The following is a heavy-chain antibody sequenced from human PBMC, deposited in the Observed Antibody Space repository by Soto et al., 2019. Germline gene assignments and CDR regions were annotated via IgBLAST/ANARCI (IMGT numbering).Heavy chain of an antibody. J-gene: IGHJ4*02. V-gene: IGHV3-74*01. CDR1: GFTFSSYW. D-gene: IGHD3-3*01. CDR3: ARDQLYYDFWSGMNTYYFDY. Sequence: EVQLVEYGGGLVQPGGSLRLSCAASGFTFSSYWMHWVRQAPGKGLVWVSRINSDGSSTSYADSVKGRFTISRDNAKNTLYLQMNSLRAEDTAVYYCARDQLYYDFWSGMNTYYFDYWGQGTLVTVSS. CDR2: INSDGSST.